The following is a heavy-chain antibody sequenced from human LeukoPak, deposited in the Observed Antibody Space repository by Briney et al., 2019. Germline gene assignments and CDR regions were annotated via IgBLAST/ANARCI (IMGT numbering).Heavy chain of an antibody. CDR1: GFTFSSYG. CDR2: IRYDGSNK. V-gene: IGHV3-30*02. J-gene: IGHJ4*02. D-gene: IGHD3-10*01. CDR3: AKDIGTMVRGSGFDY. Sequence: PGGSLSLSCAASGFTFSSYGMHWVRQAPGKGLEWVAFIRYDGSNKYYADSVKGRFTIYRDNSKNTLYLQMNSLRAEDTAVYYCAKDIGTMVRGSGFDYWGQGALVTVSS.